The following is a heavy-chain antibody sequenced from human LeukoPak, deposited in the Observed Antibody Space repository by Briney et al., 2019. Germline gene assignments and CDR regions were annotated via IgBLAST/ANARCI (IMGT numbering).Heavy chain of an antibody. D-gene: IGHD3-3*01. J-gene: IGHJ2*01. V-gene: IGHV3-7*03. CDR1: GFTFSTYW. Sequence: GGSLRLSCAASGFTFSTYWMNWVRQAPEKGLEWVANIKQDGSEKYYVDSVKGRFTLSRDSAKNSLYLQMNSLRAEDTAVYYCARAEWSNWYFDLWGRGTLVTVSS. CDR3: ARAEWSNWYFDL. CDR2: IKQDGSEK.